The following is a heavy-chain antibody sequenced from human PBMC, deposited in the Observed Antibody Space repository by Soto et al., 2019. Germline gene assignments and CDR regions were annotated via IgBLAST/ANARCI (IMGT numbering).Heavy chain of an antibody. CDR1: GFTFSSYS. CDR2: ISSSSSTI. V-gene: IGHV3-48*01. D-gene: IGHD3-22*01. CDR3: AKGPDGSGYYHNWFDS. J-gene: IGHJ5*01. Sequence: PGGSLRLSCAASGFTFSSYSMNWVRQAPGKGLEWVSYISSSSSTIYYADSVKGRFAISRDRSKNRLSLQMNSLRVEDTAVYYCAKGPDGSGYYHNWFDSWGQGTLVTVSS.